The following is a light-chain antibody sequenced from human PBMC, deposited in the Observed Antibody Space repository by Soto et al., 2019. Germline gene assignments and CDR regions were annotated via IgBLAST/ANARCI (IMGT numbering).Light chain of an antibody. CDR3: QQYNRYPFT. CDR1: QTIDNW. V-gene: IGKV1-5*03. Sequence: DIEMTQSPSILSASVGDTVTITCRASQTIDNWLAWYQQKPGKAPKLLIHRVSTLEDGVPSRFSGSRSGAEFTLTITSLQSDDFGTYICQQYNRYPFTFGPGTRVDI. CDR2: RVS. J-gene: IGKJ3*01.